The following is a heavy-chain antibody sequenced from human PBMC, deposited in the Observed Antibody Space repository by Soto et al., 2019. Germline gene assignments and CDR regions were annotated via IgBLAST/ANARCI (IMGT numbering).Heavy chain of an antibody. CDR3: AREEPVSSWSPLDY. CDR2: ISSDGTTT. J-gene: IGHJ4*02. D-gene: IGHD6-13*01. Sequence: PGGSLRLSCAASGFTFSRLWMHWVRQAPGKGLVWVSRISSDGTTTHYADSVRGRFTMSRGNAKNTLYLQLSSLRAEDTGVYFCAREEPVSSWSPLDYWGQGALVTVSS. V-gene: IGHV3-74*01. CDR1: GFTFSRLW.